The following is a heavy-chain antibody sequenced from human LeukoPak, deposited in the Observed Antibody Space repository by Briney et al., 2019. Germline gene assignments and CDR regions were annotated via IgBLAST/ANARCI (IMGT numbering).Heavy chain of an antibody. CDR2: ISGSGGST. V-gene: IGHV3-23*01. J-gene: IGHJ4*02. Sequence: GGSLRLSCAASGLTFSSYAMSWVRQAPGKGLEWVSAISGSGGSTYYADSVKGRFTISRDNSKNTLYLQMNSLRAEDTAVYYCAITHYSSGWYGDDDFDYWGQGTLVTVSS. CDR1: GLTFSSYA. CDR3: AITHYSSGWYGDDDFDY. D-gene: IGHD6-19*01.